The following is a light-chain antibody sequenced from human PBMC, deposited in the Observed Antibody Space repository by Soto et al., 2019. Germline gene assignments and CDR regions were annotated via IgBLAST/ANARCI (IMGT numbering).Light chain of an antibody. CDR2: EVS. J-gene: IGLJ3*02. Sequence: QSVLTQPASVSGSPGQSITISCTGTSSDIGAYNSVSWYQQHPAKAPKLMISEVSNRPSGISDRFSGSKSGNTAFLTISGLQAEDEADYYCASYTRTVSTVFGGGTKLTVL. V-gene: IGLV2-14*01. CDR3: ASYTRTVSTV. CDR1: SSDIGAYNS.